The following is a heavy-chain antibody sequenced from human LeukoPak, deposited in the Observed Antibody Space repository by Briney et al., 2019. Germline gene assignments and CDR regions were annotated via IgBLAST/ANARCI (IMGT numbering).Heavy chain of an antibody. CDR3: ARATGSYYSLGY. Sequence: GGSLRLSCAASGISFSTYGMHWVRQAPGKGLEWVAGIRFDGSNKYYAESAKGRFTISRDNSKNTLYLQMNSLRAEDTAVYYCARATGSYYSLGYWGQGTLVTVSS. D-gene: IGHD1-26*01. J-gene: IGHJ4*02. V-gene: IGHV3-33*08. CDR2: IRFDGSNK. CDR1: GISFSTYG.